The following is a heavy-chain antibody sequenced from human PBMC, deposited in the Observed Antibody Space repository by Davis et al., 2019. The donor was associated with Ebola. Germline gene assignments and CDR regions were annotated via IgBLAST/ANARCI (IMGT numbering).Heavy chain of an antibody. CDR3: AKDLRGSSWYSLFDY. D-gene: IGHD6-13*01. V-gene: IGHV3-23*01. CDR2: ISGSGGST. CDR1: GFTFETHA. Sequence: GESLKISCAASGFTFETHAMTWVRQAPGKGLEWVSAISGSGGSTYYADSVKGRFTISRDNSKNTLYLQMNSLRAEDTAVYYCAKDLRGSSWYSLFDYWGQGTLVTVSS. J-gene: IGHJ4*02.